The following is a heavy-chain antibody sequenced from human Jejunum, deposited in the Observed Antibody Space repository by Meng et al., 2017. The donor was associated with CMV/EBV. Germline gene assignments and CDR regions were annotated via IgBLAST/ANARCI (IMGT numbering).Heavy chain of an antibody. V-gene: IGHV3-74*01. CDR2: ISSDGSST. D-gene: IGHD2-2*01. CDR3: ARGACSRTSCLDN. CDR1: GFTFSPYW. J-gene: IGHJ4*02. Sequence: AGSGFTFSPYWMRWVRQPTGKGLVRVSHISSDGSSTDYADSIRGRFTISRDNARNTLYLQLNSLRAEDTAVYYCARGACSRTSCLDNWGQGTLVTVSS.